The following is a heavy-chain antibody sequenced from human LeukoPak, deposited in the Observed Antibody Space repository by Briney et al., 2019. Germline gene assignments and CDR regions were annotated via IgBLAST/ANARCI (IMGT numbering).Heavy chain of an antibody. J-gene: IGHJ4*02. V-gene: IGHV4-61*05. D-gene: IGHD6-19*01. CDR2: IYYIGNT. CDR1: GGSVSKNTYH. Sequence: SETLSPTCTVSGGSVSKNTYHWGWVRQPPGGGLEWVAYIYYIGNTNYNPSLKSRATISIDTSKNQFSLTLSSVTAADTAVYYCARFRSSGWYYFDSWGQGMPVSVSS. CDR3: ARFRSSGWYYFDS.